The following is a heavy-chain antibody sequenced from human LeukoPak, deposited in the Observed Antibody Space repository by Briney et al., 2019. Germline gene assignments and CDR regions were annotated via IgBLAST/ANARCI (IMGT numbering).Heavy chain of an antibody. V-gene: IGHV3-7*03. J-gene: IGHJ4*02. CDR2: IKDDGSEK. CDR3: AKGKNTGSYLSHVDY. Sequence: GGSLRLSCATSGFALSNHWMSWVRHVPGKGLEWVANIKDDGSEKYYMDSVKGRFTISRDNSKNSLYLQMNSLRTEDTALYYCAKGKNTGSYLSHVDYWGQGTLVTVSS. D-gene: IGHD3-10*01. CDR1: GFALSNHW.